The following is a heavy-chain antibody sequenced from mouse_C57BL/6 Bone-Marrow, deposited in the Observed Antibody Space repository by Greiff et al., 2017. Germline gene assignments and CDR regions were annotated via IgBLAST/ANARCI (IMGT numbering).Heavy chain of an antibody. Sequence: EVQLQQPGAELVKPGASVKMSCKTSGYTFTSYWMHWVKQRPGQGLEWIGAIYPGNSDTSYNQKFKGKAKLTAVTSASTAYMELSSLTNEDSAVYYCTRSFDGYYTWFADWGQGTLVTVSA. J-gene: IGHJ3*01. V-gene: IGHV1-5*01. D-gene: IGHD2-3*01. CDR2: IYPGNSDT. CDR3: TRSFDGYYTWFAD. CDR1: GYTFTSYW.